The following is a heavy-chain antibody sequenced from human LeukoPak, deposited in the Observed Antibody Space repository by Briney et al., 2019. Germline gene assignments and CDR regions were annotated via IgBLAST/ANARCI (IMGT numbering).Heavy chain of an antibody. CDR2: ISGSGGST. J-gene: IGHJ4*02. V-gene: IGHV3-23*01. Sequence: PRGSLRLSCAASGFTFSSYGMSWFCQAPGKGLEWLSAISGSGGSTYYADSVQGRFTISRDNSKNTLYLQMSSLRAEDTAVYYCANSPKSDYWGQGTLVTVSS. CDR3: ANSPKSDY. CDR1: GFTFSSYG.